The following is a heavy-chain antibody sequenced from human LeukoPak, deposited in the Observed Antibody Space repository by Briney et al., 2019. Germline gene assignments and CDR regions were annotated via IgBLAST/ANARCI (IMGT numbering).Heavy chain of an antibody. V-gene: IGHV4-39*07. CDR1: GGSIRSSSYY. Sequence: PSETLSLTCSVSGGSIRSSSYYWGWIRQPPGKGLEWIGSIHYSGSTYYNPSLKSRVTISVDTSKRQFSLKVTSVTAADTAVYYCARYSRWLDFFDYWGQGTLVTVSS. J-gene: IGHJ4*02. CDR3: ARYSRWLDFFDY. CDR2: IHYSGST. D-gene: IGHD3-9*01.